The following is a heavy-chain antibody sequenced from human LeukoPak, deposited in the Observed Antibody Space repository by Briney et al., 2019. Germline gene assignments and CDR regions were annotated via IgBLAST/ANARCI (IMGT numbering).Heavy chain of an antibody. CDR3: ARVGGAATNDAFDI. D-gene: IGHD1-26*01. Sequence: GASVKVSCKVSGYTLTELSMHWVRQAPGKGLEWMGGFDPEDGETIYAQKFQGRVTMTEDTSTDTAYTELSSLRSEDTAVYYCARVGGAATNDAFDIWGQGTMVTVSS. J-gene: IGHJ3*02. CDR2: FDPEDGET. CDR1: GYTLTELS. V-gene: IGHV1-24*01.